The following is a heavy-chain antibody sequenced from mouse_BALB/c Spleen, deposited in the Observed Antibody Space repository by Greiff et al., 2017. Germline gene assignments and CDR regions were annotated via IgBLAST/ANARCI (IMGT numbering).Heavy chain of an antibody. CDR1: GYTFTSYW. CDR2: INPSTGYT. V-gene: IGHV1-7*01. Sequence: QVQLQQSGAELAKPGASVKMSCKASGYTFTSYWMHWVKQRPGQGLEWIGYINPSTGYTEYNQKFKDKATLTADKSSSTAYMQLSSLTSEDSAVYYCARDDYDVRFAYWGQGTLVTVSA. D-gene: IGHD2-4*01. J-gene: IGHJ3*01. CDR3: ARDDYDVRFAY.